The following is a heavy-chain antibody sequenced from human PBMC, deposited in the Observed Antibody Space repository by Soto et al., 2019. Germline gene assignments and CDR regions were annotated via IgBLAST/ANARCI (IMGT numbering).Heavy chain of an antibody. CDR3: VRGACVYGYNYFDY. CDR1: GGTFSSYA. D-gene: IGHD3-10*01. V-gene: IGHV1-69*06. J-gene: IGHJ4*01. Sequence: SVKASCKASGGTFSSYANSWVRQSPGQGLEWMGGIIPIFGTANYAQKFQGRVTITADRSTSTAYMELSSLRSEDTAVYYWVRGACVYGYNYFDYYGQQTRLAVSS. CDR2: IIPIFGTA.